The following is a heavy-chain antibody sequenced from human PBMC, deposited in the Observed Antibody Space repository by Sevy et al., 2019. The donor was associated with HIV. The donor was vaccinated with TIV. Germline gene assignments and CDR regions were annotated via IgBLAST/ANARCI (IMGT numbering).Heavy chain of an antibody. V-gene: IGHV3-30*02. CDR1: GFTFSSYG. CDR3: AKGSSYFDN. D-gene: IGHD6-6*01. Sequence: GGSLRLSCAASGFTFSSYGMQWVRQAPGKGLGWVSFIRYDGGNKDYADPVKGRFTISRDNSKNMLYLQMNSLRAEDTAVYYCAKGSSYFDNWGQGTLVTVSS. CDR2: IRYDGGNK. J-gene: IGHJ4*02.